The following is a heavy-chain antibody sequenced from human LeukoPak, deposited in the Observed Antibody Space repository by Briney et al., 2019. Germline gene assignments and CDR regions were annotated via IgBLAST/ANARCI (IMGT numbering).Heavy chain of an antibody. CDR3: ARGWLRYVFDY. D-gene: IGHD5-24*01. Sequence: ETLSLTCTVSGGSISSSSYYWGWIRQAPGKGLEWVANIKQDGSEKYYVDSVKGRFTISRDNAKNSLYLQMNSLRAEDTAVYYCARGWLRYVFDYWGQGTLVTVSS. CDR2: IKQDGSEK. V-gene: IGHV3-7*01. CDR1: GGSISSSSYY. J-gene: IGHJ4*02.